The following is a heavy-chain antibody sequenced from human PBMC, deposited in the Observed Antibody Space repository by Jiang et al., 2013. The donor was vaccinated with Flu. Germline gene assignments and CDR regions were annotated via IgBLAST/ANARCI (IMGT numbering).Heavy chain of an antibody. CDR2: IKTKADGGTT. CDR3: SALNSTWYILF. V-gene: IGHV3-15*01. J-gene: IGHJ4*02. Sequence: VQLVESGGGLVXPGGGPVRLSCGASGFTFSNAWMSWVRQAPGKGLEWVGRIKTKADGGTTDYAAPVKGRFTISRDDSQNTLYLQMNSLKTEDTAVYYCSALNSTWYILFWGQGTLVTVSS. CDR1: GFTFSNAW. D-gene: IGHD6-13*01.